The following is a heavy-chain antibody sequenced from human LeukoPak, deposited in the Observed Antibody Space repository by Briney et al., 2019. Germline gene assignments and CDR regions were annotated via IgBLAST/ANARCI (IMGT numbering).Heavy chain of an antibody. CDR3: ASGYSYGDDY. D-gene: IGHD5-18*01. CDR1: GFTFSSYE. V-gene: IGHV3-48*03. Sequence: PGGSLRLSCAASGFTFSSYEMNWVRQAPGKGLEWVSYISSSGGTIYYADSVKGRFTISRDNSKNTLYLQMNSLRAEDTAVYYCASGYSYGDDYWGQGTLVTVSS. J-gene: IGHJ4*02. CDR2: ISSSGGTI.